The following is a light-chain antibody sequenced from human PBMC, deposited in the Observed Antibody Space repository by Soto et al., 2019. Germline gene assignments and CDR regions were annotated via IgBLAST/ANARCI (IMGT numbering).Light chain of an antibody. CDR1: QSVRHW. V-gene: IGKV1-5*01. J-gene: IGKJ2*01. CDR2: DVS. Sequence: IQMTQTPSTLSASVGDTVTITCRASQSVRHWLAWYQQKPGKAPALPVYDVSNLQSGVPSRFSGGGSETEFNRTINSLQPDDFATYYCQQYSTYSHPLGQGPRLEIK. CDR3: QQYSTYSHP.